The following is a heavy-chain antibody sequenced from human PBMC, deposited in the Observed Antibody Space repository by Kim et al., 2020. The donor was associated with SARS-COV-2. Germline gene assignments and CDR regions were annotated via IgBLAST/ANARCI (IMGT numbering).Heavy chain of an antibody. V-gene: IGHV4-34*01. CDR3: ARVFFLVRGVIER. Sequence: ETLSLTCAVYGGSFSGYYWSWIRQPPGKGLEWIGEINHSGSTNYNPSLKSRVTISVDTSKNQFSLKLSSVTAADTAVYYCARVFFLVRGVIERWGQGTLVTVSS. CDR2: INHSGST. J-gene: IGHJ4*02. D-gene: IGHD3-10*01. CDR1: GGSFSGYY.